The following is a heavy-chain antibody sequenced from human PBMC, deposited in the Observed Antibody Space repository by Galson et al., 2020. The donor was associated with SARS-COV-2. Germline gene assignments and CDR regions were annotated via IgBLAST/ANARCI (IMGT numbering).Heavy chain of an antibody. CDR3: AKHEYGDYTAMGHIAL. V-gene: IGHV3-23*01. D-gene: IGHD4-17*01. CDR2: ISGSGVST. J-gene: IGHJ2*01. CDR1: GFTYSSYG. Sequence: GETLKISCATSGFTYSSYGMSWVRQAPGKGPQWVSIISGSGVSTYYADSVKGRFTISRDNSNNMLHLQMNNLRADDTAVYYCAKHEYGDYTAMGHIALWCRGTVVMVS.